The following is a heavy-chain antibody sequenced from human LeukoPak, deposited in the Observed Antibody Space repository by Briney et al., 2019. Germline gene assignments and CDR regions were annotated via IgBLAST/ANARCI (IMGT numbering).Heavy chain of an antibody. J-gene: IGHJ5*02. CDR3: ARRSAAGNSDKWFDP. V-gene: IGHV4-39*01. D-gene: IGHD6-13*01. CDR1: GGSISSSSYY. Sequence: PSETLSLTCTVSGGSISSSSYYWGWIRQPPGKGLEWIGSIHYSGSTYYNPSLKSRVTISVDTSKNQFSLKLNSVTAADTAVYYCARRSAAGNSDKWFDPWGQGTLVTVSS. CDR2: IHYSGST.